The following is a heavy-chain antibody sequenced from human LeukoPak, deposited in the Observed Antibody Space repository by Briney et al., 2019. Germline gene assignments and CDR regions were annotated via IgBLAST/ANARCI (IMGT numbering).Heavy chain of an antibody. CDR3: ARQSAGHFDY. V-gene: IGHV4-59*08. Sequence: SETLSLSCTVSGGSISSYYWSWIRQPPGKGLEWIGYIYYSGSTNYNPSLKSRVTISVDTSKNQFSLKLSSVTAADTAVYYCARQSAGHFDYWGQGTLVTVSS. J-gene: IGHJ4*02. CDR1: GGSISSYY. CDR2: IYYSGST. D-gene: IGHD2-15*01.